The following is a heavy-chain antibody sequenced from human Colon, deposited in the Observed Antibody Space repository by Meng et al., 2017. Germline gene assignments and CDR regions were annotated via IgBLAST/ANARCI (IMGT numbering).Heavy chain of an antibody. V-gene: IGHV4-30-4*01. CDR3: ARGPTTYFDY. CDR2: IYYSGST. CDR1: CGSISSGDYD. D-gene: IGHD4-17*01. Sequence: KRWCPVMVDASQSLSLTCTVVCGSISSGDYDWSCIRQPPGKGLEWIGYIYYSGSTYYNPSLKSRVTISVDTSKNQFSLKLSSVTAADTAVYYCARGPTTYFDYWGQGTLVTVSS. J-gene: IGHJ4*02.